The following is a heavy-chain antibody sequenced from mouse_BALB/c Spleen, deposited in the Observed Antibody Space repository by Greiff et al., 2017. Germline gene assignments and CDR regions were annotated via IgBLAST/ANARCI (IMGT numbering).Heavy chain of an antibody. Sequence: VHLVESGPGLVQPSQSLSITCTVSGFSLTSYGVHWVRQSPGKGLEWLGVIWSGGSTDYNAAFISRLSISKDNSKSQVFFKMNSLQANDTAIYYCARTYGSKGTGFAYWGQGTLVTVSA. CDR2: IWSGGST. D-gene: IGHD1-1*01. CDR3: ARTYGSKGTGFAY. J-gene: IGHJ3*01. CDR1: GFSLTSYG. V-gene: IGHV2-2*02.